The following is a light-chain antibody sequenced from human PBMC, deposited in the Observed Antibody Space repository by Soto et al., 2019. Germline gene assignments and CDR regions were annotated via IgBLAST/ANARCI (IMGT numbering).Light chain of an antibody. J-gene: IGLJ1*01. CDR1: SSDVGGHDS. CDR2: NVS. CDR3: TSYTSASTHV. Sequence: QSVLTQPASVSGSPGQSIAISCTGTSSDVGGHDSVSWYQQHPGKAPKLMIYNVSNRPSGVSNRFSGSKSGNTASLTISGLLAEDEADYFCTSYTSASTHVFGAGTKVTVL. V-gene: IGLV2-14*01.